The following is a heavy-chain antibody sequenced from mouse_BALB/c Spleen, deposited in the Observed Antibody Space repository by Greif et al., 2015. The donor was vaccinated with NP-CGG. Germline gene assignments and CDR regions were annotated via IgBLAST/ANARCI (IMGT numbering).Heavy chain of an antibody. V-gene: IGHV1-80*01. D-gene: IGHD2-4*01. J-gene: IGHJ4*01. CDR1: GYAFSSYW. CDR3: ARDDCDYYAMDY. CDR2: IYPGDGDT. Sequence: VKLMESGAELVRPGSSVKISCKASGYAFSSYWMNWVKQRPGQGLEWIGQIYPGDGDTNYNGKFKGKATLTADKSSSTAYMQLSSLTSEDSAVYFCARDDCDYYAMDYGGQGTSVTVSS.